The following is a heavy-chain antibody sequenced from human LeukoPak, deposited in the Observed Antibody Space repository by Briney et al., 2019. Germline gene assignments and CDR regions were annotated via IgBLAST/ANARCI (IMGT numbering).Heavy chain of an antibody. V-gene: IGHV3-48*04. J-gene: IGHJ6*02. CDR3: ARYYYDSSGYYYRNYYYGMDV. D-gene: IGHD3-22*01. CDR2: ISSSGSTI. Sequence: GGSLRLSCAASGFVVSSNYMNWVRQAPGKGLEWVSYISSSGSTIYYADSVKGRFTISRDNAKNSLNLQMNSLRAEDTAVYYCARYYYDSSGYYYRNYYYGMDVWGQGTTVTVSS. CDR1: GFVVSSNY.